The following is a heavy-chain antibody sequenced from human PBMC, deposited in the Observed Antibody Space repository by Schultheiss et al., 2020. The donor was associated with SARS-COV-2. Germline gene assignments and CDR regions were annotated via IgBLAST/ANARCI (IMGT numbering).Heavy chain of an antibody. CDR2: IWYDGSNK. Sequence: GGSLRLSCAASGFTFSSYGMHWVRQAPGKGLEWVAVIWYDGSNKYYADSVKGRFTISRDNSKNTLYLQMNILRAEDTAVYYCARARGFEYSSTPLYYYYYGMDVWGQGTTVTVSS. V-gene: IGHV3-33*01. J-gene: IGHJ6*02. CDR3: ARARGFEYSSTPLYYYYYGMDV. CDR1: GFTFSSYG. D-gene: IGHD6-6*01.